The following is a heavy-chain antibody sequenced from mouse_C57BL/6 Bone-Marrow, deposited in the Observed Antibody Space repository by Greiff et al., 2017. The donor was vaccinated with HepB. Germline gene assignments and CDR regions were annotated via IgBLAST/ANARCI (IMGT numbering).Heavy chain of an antibody. V-gene: IGHV1-18*01. J-gene: IGHJ1*03. Sequence: EVQLQQSGPELVKPGASVKIPCKASGYTFTDYNMDWVKQSHGKSLEWIGDINPNNGGTIYNQKFKGKATLTVDKSSSTAYMELRSLTSEDTAVYYCARSGFITTVVARYWYFDVWGTGTRSPSPQ. CDR1: GYTFTDYN. CDR3: ARSGFITTVVARYWYFDV. CDR2: INPNNGGT. D-gene: IGHD1-1*01.